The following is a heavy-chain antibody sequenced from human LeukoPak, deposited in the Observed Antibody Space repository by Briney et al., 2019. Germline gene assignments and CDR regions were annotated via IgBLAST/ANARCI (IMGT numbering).Heavy chain of an antibody. D-gene: IGHD3-22*01. Sequence: GGSLRLSCAASGFTFSSYAMSWVRQAPGKGLEWVSAISGSGGSTYYADSVKGRFTISRDNSKNTLYLQMNNLRAEDTAVYYCAKDNEVVITTSFDYWGQGTLVIVSS. J-gene: IGHJ4*02. CDR2: ISGSGGST. CDR1: GFTFSSYA. CDR3: AKDNEVVITTSFDY. V-gene: IGHV3-23*01.